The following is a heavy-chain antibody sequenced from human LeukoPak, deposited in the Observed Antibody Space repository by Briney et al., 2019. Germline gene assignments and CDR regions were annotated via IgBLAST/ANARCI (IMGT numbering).Heavy chain of an antibody. J-gene: IGHJ3*02. D-gene: IGHD2-2*02. Sequence: SETLSLTCTVSGGSISSYYWSWIRQPAGKGLEWIGRIYTSGSTNYNPSLKSRVTMSVDTSKNQFALKLSSVTAADTAVYYCARDLVVVPAATPPTLGAFDIWGQGTMVTVSS. CDR1: GGSISSYY. CDR3: ARDLVVVPAATPPTLGAFDI. CDR2: IYTSGST. V-gene: IGHV4-4*07.